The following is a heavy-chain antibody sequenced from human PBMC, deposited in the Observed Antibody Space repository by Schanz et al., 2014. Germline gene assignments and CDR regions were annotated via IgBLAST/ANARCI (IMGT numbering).Heavy chain of an antibody. CDR2: ITGASDHI. CDR3: AKKVPAYNPFDS. J-gene: IGHJ4*02. CDR1: GFIFGSSV. V-gene: IGHV3-23*01. Sequence: EVQLLESGGGLLQPGGSLRLSCAASGFIFGSSVMAWVRQAPGKGLEWVSGITGASDHIDYAESVKGRFTISRDNSKNTLYLQMDSLEAEDTAVYFCAKKVPAYNPFDSWGQGTLVTVSS. D-gene: IGHD1-1*01.